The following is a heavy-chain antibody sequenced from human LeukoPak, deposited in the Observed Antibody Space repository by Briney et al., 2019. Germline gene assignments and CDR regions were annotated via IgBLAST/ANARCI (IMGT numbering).Heavy chain of an antibody. J-gene: IGHJ3*02. CDR3: ARDPGGGYKDDALDI. CDR2: IYHTGNS. Sequence: SGTLSLTCAVSGGSISSNNWWTWVRQPPGKGLEWIGEIYHTGNSNYNPSLKSRLTISVDRSKNRFSLKLSSVTAADTAVYYCARDPGGGYKDDALDIWGQGTMVTVTS. CDR1: GGSISSNNW. V-gene: IGHV4-4*02. D-gene: IGHD3-16*01.